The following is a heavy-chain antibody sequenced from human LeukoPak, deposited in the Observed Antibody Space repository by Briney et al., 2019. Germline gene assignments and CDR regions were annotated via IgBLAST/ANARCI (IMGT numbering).Heavy chain of an antibody. J-gene: IGHJ4*02. CDR2: IYYSGST. CDR3: ARINYDFWSGSSLDY. CDR1: GGSISSYY. Sequence: PSETLSLTCTVSGGSISSYYWSWIRQPPGKGLEWIGYIYYSGSTNYNPSLKSRVTISVDTSKNQFSLKLSSVTAADTAVYYCARINYDFWSGSSLDYWGQGTLVTVSP. V-gene: IGHV4-59*01. D-gene: IGHD3-3*01.